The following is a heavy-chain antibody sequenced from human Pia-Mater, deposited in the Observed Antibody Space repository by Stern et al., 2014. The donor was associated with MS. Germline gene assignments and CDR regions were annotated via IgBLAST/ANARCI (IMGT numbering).Heavy chain of an antibody. Sequence: QVQLVESGSGLVKPSHTPSLTCSVSGYSITRAAFSWTWIPHAPRHRLQCLGYIDYGGSPLYNPSLRSRVNISVDTSKNQFSLRLNSVTAADTAVYYCARGRSRVHPPLDPWGQGTLVTVSS. D-gene: IGHD2-2*01. CDR1: GYSITRAAFS. CDR3: ARGRSRVHPPLDP. CDR2: IDYGGSP. J-gene: IGHJ5*02. V-gene: IGHV4-30-2*01.